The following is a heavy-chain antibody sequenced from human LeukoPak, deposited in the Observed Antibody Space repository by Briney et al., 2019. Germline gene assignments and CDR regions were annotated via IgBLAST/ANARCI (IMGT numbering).Heavy chain of an antibody. V-gene: IGHV3-33*01. D-gene: IGHD4-23*01. J-gene: IGHJ4*02. CDR1: GFTFSSYG. Sequence: TGGSLRLSCAASGFTFSSYGMHWVRQAPGKGLEWVAAIWYDGSNKYYADSVKGRFTISRDNSKNTLYLQMNSLRAEDTAVYYCARGTVVTRPIDYWGQGTLVTVSS. CDR3: ARGTVVTRPIDY. CDR2: IWYDGSNK.